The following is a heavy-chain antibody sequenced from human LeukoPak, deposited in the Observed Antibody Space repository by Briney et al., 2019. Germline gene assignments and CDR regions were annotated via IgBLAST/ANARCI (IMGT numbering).Heavy chain of an antibody. CDR3: ARGRRYCSSTSCYLDAFDI. CDR2: ISSSGSTI. Sequence: GGSLRLSCAASGFTFSNHGMNWVRQAPGKGLEWVSYISSSGSTIYYADSVKGRFTISRDNAKNSLYLQMNSLRAEDTAVYYCARGRRYCSSTSCYLDAFDIWGQGTMVTVSS. J-gene: IGHJ3*02. CDR1: GFTFSNHG. D-gene: IGHD2-2*01. V-gene: IGHV3-48*04.